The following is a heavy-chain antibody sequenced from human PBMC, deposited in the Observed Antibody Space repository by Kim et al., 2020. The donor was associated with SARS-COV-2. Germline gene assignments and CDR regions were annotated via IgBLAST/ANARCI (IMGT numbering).Heavy chain of an antibody. D-gene: IGHD1-26*01. Sequence: VKGRFTISRDNSKNTLYLQMGSLRAEDMAVYYCARGLYSGSYYRSSAFDIWGQGTMVTVSS. J-gene: IGHJ3*02. V-gene: IGHV3-64*01. CDR3: ARGLYSGSYYRSSAFDI.